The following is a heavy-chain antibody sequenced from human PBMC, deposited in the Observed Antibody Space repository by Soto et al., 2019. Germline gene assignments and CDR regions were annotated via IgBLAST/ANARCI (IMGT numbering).Heavy chain of an antibody. CDR3: AKSPVLMVYAIRFDY. Sequence: GGSLRLSCAACGFSVYSYAMSLVRQDPGKGLEWVSAISGSGGSTYYADSVKGRFAISRDNSKNTLYLQMNSLRAEDTAVYYCAKSPVLMVYAIRFDYWGQGTLGTVSS. CDR2: ISGSGGST. CDR1: GFSVYSYA. V-gene: IGHV3-23*01. J-gene: IGHJ4*02. D-gene: IGHD2-8*01.